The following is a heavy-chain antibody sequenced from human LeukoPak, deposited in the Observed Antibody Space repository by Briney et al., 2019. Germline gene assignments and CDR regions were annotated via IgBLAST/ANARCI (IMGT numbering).Heavy chain of an antibody. CDR3: AKDGPWRPAAE. Sequence: ASVKVSCKASGYSFTNNYIHWVRQAPGQGLEWMGMIYPRDGSTSYAQRFQDRVTVTRDTSTSTVHMELSGLRAEDTAIYFCAKDGPWRPAAEWGQGVLLTVSS. CDR1: GYSFTNNY. D-gene: IGHD2-2*01. J-gene: IGHJ4*02. V-gene: IGHV1-46*01. CDR2: IYPRDGST.